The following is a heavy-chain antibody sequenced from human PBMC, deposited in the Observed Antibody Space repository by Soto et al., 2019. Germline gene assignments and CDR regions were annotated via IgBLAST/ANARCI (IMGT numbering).Heavy chain of an antibody. Sequence: EVQLVESGGGLVQPGGSLRLSCAASGFTFSSYDMHWVRQATGKGLEWVSAIGTAGDTYYPGSVKGRFTISRENAKNSLYLQMNSLRAGDTAVYYCARGTVTDGMDVWGQGTTVTVSS. CDR1: GFTFSSYD. V-gene: IGHV3-13*04. D-gene: IGHD4-17*01. CDR2: IGTAGDT. CDR3: ARGTVTDGMDV. J-gene: IGHJ6*02.